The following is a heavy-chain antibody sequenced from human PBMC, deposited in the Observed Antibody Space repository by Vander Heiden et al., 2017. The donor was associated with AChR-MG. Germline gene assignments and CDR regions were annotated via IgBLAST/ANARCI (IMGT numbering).Heavy chain of an antibody. J-gene: IGHJ6*02. D-gene: IGHD2-2*02. V-gene: IGHV4-34*01. CDR2: INHSGST. CDR3: ARGRTVCSSTSCYTYYYYGMDV. CDR1: GGSFSGYY. Sequence: QVQLQQWGAGLLKPSETLSLTCAVYGGSFSGYYWSWIRQPPGKGLEWIGEINHSGSTNYNPYLKSRVTISVDTSKNQFSLKLSSVTAADTAVYYCARGRTVCSSTSCYTYYYYGMDVWGQGTTVTVSS.